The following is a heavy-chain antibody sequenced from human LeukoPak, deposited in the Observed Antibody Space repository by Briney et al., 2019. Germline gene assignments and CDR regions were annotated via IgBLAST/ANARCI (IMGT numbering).Heavy chain of an antibody. CDR3: AREGGTSCCNYFDY. J-gene: IGHJ4*02. Sequence: GGSPRLSCAASGFTVSSTYMSWVRQAPGKGLEWVSVFYSGGSTDYVDSVKGRFTVSRDNSKNTLYLQMNNLTAKDTAVYYCAREGGTSCCNYFDYWGQGTLVTVSS. V-gene: IGHV3-66*01. CDR2: FYSGGST. CDR1: GFTVSSTY. D-gene: IGHD2/OR15-2a*01.